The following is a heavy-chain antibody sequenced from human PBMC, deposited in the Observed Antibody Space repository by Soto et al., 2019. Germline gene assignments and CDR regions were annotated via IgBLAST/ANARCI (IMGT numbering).Heavy chain of an antibody. V-gene: IGHV1-18*04. J-gene: IGHJ6*02. CDR3: ARADSANGYYYYYGMDV. CDR1: GYTFTSYG. Sequence: GASVKVSCKASGYTFTSYGISWVRQAPGQGLEWMGWISAYNGNTNYAQKLQGRVTMTTDTSTSTAYMEPRSLRSDDTAVYYCARADSANGYYYYYGMDVWGQGTTVTVSS. CDR2: ISAYNGNT. D-gene: IGHD1-26*01.